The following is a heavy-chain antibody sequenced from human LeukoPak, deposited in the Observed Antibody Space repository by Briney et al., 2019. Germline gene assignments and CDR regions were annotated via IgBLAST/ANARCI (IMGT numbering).Heavy chain of an antibody. Sequence: GASVRVSCKTSGYSFTDYYIHWVRQAPGQGLEWMAWINTKTGRTSSARKFQGRVTMTRDPSITTVYMDMAWLTSDDTAIYFCARADFIDAGPYLIGPWGQGTLVTASS. J-gene: IGHJ5*02. CDR3: ARADFIDAGPYLIGP. CDR1: GYSFTDYY. CDR2: INTKTGRT. D-gene: IGHD3-3*01. V-gene: IGHV1-2*02.